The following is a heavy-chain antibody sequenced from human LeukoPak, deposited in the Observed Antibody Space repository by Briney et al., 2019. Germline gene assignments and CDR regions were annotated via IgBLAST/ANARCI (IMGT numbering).Heavy chain of an antibody. CDR2: ISGSGGST. V-gene: IGHV3-23*01. J-gene: IGHJ4*02. CDR3: ARVGGSSGWYPNSFLYFDY. D-gene: IGHD6-19*01. Sequence: PGGSLRLSCAASGFTFSSYAMSWVRQAPGKGLEWVSAISGSGGSTYYADSVKGRFTISRDNSKNTLYLQMNSLRAEDTAVYYCARVGGSSGWYPNSFLYFDYWGQGTLVTVSS. CDR1: GFTFSSYA.